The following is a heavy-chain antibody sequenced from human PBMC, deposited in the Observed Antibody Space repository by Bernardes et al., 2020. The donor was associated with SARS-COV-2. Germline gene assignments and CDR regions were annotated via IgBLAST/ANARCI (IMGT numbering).Heavy chain of an antibody. CDR2: IKQDGSKK. J-gene: IGHJ6*02. D-gene: IGHD6-19*01. V-gene: IGHV3-7*01. Sequence: GGSLRLSCAASGFTFSSYWMSWVRQAPGKGLEWVANIKQDGSKKYYVDSVKGRFTISRDNAKNSLYLQMNSLRAEDTAVYYCARDGIEVACTYYYYSMDVCGQETTVTVS. CDR1: GFTFSSYW. CDR3: ARDGIEVACTYYYYSMDV.